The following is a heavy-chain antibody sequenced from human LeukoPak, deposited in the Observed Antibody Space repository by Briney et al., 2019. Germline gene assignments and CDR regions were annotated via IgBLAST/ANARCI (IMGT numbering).Heavy chain of an antibody. CDR3: ARVHYSSGWYIDY. CDR2: IKQDGSEK. J-gene: IGHJ4*02. V-gene: IGHV3-7*01. CDR1: GFTFSSYW. Sequence: GGSLRLSCAASGFTFSSYWMSWVRQAPGKGLEWVASIKQDGSEKYYVDSVKGRFTISRDNAKNSLYLQMNSLRVEDTAAYYCARVHYSSGWYIDYWGQGTLVTVSS. D-gene: IGHD6-19*01.